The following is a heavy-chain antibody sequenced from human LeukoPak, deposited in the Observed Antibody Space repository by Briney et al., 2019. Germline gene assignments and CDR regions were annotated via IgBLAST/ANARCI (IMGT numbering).Heavy chain of an antibody. J-gene: IGHJ4*02. V-gene: IGHV1-18*01. CDR3: ARHYYGLGTYYHFDS. D-gene: IGHD3-10*01. Sequence: ASVKVSCKTSGYTFASYGVSWVRQAPGQGLEWMAWISPYNGNTNYAQKLQGRVTLTTDTSTSAAYMELRSLRSDDTAVYYCARHYYGLGTYYHFDSWGQGTLVTVSS. CDR1: GYTFASYG. CDR2: ISPYNGNT.